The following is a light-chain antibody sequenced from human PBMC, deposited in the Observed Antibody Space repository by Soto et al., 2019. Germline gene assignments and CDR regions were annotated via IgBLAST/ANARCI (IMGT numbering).Light chain of an antibody. V-gene: IGLV3-21*04. Sequence: SYELTQPPSVSVAPGKAATITCAGNIIGHKGVHWYLQKPGQAPVLVIYYDSDRPSVIRERLSGSISGNTATLTISRVEAGDEADYYCQVWDSGSDHVVFGGGTKLTVL. CDR3: QVWDSGSDHVV. J-gene: IGLJ2*01. CDR1: IIGHKG. CDR2: YDS.